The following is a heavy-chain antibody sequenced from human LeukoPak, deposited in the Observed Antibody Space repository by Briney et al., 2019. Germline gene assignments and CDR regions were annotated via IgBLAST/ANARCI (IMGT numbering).Heavy chain of an antibody. Sequence: SETLSLTCAVYGGSFSDYYWSWIRQPPGKGLEWIGEINHGGTTNYSPSLKSRVTISVDTSKNQFSLRLSSVTAADTAVYYCARGLGSGSYYHYWGQGTLVIVSS. J-gene: IGHJ4*02. D-gene: IGHD3-10*01. CDR3: ARGLGSGSYYHY. CDR2: INHGGTT. V-gene: IGHV4-34*01. CDR1: GGSFSDYY.